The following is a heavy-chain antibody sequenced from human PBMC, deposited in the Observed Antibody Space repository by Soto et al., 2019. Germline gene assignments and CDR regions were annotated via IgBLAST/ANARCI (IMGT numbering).Heavy chain of an antibody. V-gene: IGHV1-58*01. CDR2: IVVGSGNT. J-gene: IGHJ5*02. CDR1: GFRFTSSA. D-gene: IGHD3-3*01. CDR3: AASPGTIFGVVSPGDNWFDP. Sequence: SVKVSCAACGFRFTSSAVQWVRQARGQRLEWIGWIVVGSGNTNYAQKFQERVTITRDMSTSTAYMELSSLRSEDTAVYYCAASPGTIFGVVSPGDNWFDPWGQGTLVTVS.